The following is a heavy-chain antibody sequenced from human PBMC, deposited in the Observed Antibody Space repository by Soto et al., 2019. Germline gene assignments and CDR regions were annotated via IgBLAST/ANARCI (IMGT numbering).Heavy chain of an antibody. CDR3: ERDDVEMATIKVSALDI. CDR1: GYTFTSYY. CDR2: INPSGGST. Sequence: QVQLVQSGAEVKKPGASVKVSCKASGYTFTSYYMHWVRQAPGQGLEWMGIINPSGGSTSYAQKFQGRVTMTRDTSTSTVYMELSSLRSEDTAVYYCERDDVEMATIKVSALDIWGQGTMVTVSS. D-gene: IGHD5-12*01. J-gene: IGHJ3*02. V-gene: IGHV1-46*01.